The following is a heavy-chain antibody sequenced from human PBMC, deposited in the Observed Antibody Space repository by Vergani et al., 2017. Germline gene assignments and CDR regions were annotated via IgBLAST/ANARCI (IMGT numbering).Heavy chain of an antibody. D-gene: IGHD5-12*01. J-gene: IGHJ4*02. CDR3: ARVVVYSGYDFGY. Sequence: EVQLVESGGGLVQPGGSLRLSCVASGFTFSSYWMHWVRQAPGKGLVWVSRMNSDGSSTIYADSVKGRFTISRDNAKNTLYLQMNSLRAEDTAMYYCARVVVYSGYDFGYWGQGTLVTVSS. CDR2: MNSDGSST. V-gene: IGHV3-74*01. CDR1: GFTFSSYW.